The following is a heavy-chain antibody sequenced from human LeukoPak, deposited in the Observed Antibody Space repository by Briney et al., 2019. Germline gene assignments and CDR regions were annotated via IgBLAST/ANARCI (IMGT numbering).Heavy chain of an antibody. CDR3: ARGGSGYYYSYFDY. D-gene: IGHD3-22*01. CDR1: GGSFSGYY. Sequence: SETLSLTCAVYGGSFSGYYWSWIRQPPGKGLEWIGEINHSGSTNYNPSLKSRVTISVDTSKNQFSLKLSSATAADTAVYYCARGGSGYYYSYFDYWGQGTLVTVSS. CDR2: INHSGST. V-gene: IGHV4-34*01. J-gene: IGHJ4*02.